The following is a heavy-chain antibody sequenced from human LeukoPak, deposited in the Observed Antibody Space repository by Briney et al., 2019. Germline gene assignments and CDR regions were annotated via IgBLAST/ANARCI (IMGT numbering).Heavy chain of an antibody. CDR1: GFTFSSYA. Sequence: PGGSLRLSCAASGFTFSSYAMSWVRQAPGKGLEWVSAISSSGGNTYYADSVKGRFTISRDNSKNTLYLQMNSLRAEDTAVYHCAKGGSDYDDHGYSFDYWGQGALVTVSS. CDR2: ISSSGGNT. J-gene: IGHJ4*02. CDR3: AKGGSDYDDHGYSFDY. V-gene: IGHV3-23*01. D-gene: IGHD1-26*01.